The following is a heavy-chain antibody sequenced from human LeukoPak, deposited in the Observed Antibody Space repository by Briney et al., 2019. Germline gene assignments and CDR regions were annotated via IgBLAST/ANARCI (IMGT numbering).Heavy chain of an antibody. J-gene: IGHJ4*02. Sequence: PGGSLRLSCAASGFTFSGYWMHGVRQAPGKGLAWVSVIRSDGSITTYADSVKGRFTISRDTAKNTLYLQMNSLRAEDTAVYYCARDGTSGYFHKWGPGHLVRVSS. CDR3: ARDGTSGYFHK. CDR1: GFTFSGYW. D-gene: IGHD1-26*01. CDR2: IRSDGSIT. V-gene: IGHV3-74*01.